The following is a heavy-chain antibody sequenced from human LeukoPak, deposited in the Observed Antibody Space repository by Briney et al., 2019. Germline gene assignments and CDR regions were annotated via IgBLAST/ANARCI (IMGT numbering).Heavy chain of an antibody. CDR1: GFTFSSYS. CDR3: ARDIVPAALTNWFDP. CDR2: ISSSSSYI. D-gene: IGHD2-2*01. V-gene: IGHV3-21*01. Sequence: GGSLRLSCEVSGFTFSSYSMNWVRQAPGKGLEWVSSISSSSSYIYYADSVKGRFTISRDNAKNSLYLQMNSLRAEDTAVYYCARDIVPAALTNWFDPWGQGTLVTVSS. J-gene: IGHJ5*02.